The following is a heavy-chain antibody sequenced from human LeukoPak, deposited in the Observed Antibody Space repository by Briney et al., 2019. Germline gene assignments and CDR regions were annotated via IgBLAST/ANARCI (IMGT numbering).Heavy chain of an antibody. J-gene: IGHJ4*02. CDR2: ISYDGSNK. Sequence: GGSLRLSCAASGFTFSSYAMHWVRQAPGKGLEWVAVISYDGSNKYYADSVRGRFTISRDNSKNTLYLQMNSLRAEDTAVYFCAKLRSNSGYSPIDCWGQGTLVTVSS. CDR1: GFTFSSYA. CDR3: AKLRSNSGYSPIDC. D-gene: IGHD3-22*01. V-gene: IGHV3-30-3*02.